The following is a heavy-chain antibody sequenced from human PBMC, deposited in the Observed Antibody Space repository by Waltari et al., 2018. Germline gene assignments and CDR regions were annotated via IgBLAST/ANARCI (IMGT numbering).Heavy chain of an antibody. V-gene: IGHV1-18*01. CDR3: ARDRGPSALTSFDS. J-gene: IGHJ4*02. Sequence: QLMQSGAEVKKPGASVRVSCKASGYTFTSYGINWVRQAPGRGLEWMGWISGYNGNINYAQSLQGRISMTTDTSTSTAYMELRSLTSDDTAVYYCARDRGPSALTSFDSWGQGTLVTVSP. CDR2: ISGYNGNI. CDR1: GYTFTSYG. D-gene: IGHD3-9*01.